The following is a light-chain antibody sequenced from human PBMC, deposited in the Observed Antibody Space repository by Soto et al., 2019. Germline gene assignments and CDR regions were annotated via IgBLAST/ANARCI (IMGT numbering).Light chain of an antibody. CDR2: DAS. J-gene: IGKJ4*01. CDR3: HPCDNWPLT. CDR1: QSVTTY. Sequence: EIVLTQSPATLSLSPGERATLSCRASQSVTTYLAWYQQKPGQAPRLLIYDASNRATGIPARFSGSGSGTDFTLTISSLEPEDFAVYYGHPCDNWPLTFGGGTKVEIK. V-gene: IGKV3-11*01.